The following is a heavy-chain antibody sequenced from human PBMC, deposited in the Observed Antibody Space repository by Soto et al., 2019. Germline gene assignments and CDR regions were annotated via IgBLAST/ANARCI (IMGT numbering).Heavy chain of an antibody. D-gene: IGHD2-21*01. Sequence: SETLSLTSAVSGGSISSSNWWSWVRRPPGKGREWIGEIYHSGSTNYNPSLKSRVTISVDKSKNQFSLKLSSVTAADTAVYYCARDRGLFKYSSLIDYWGQGTLVTVSS. CDR3: ARDRGLFKYSSLIDY. J-gene: IGHJ4*02. CDR1: GGSISSSNW. V-gene: IGHV4-4*02. CDR2: IYHSGST.